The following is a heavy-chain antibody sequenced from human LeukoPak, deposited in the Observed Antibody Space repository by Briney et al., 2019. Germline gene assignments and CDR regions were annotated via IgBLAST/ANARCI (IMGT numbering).Heavy chain of an antibody. CDR2: IIPILGIA. J-gene: IGHJ6*03. D-gene: IGHD2-2*01. CDR1: GGTFSSYT. Sequence: GASVKVSCKASGGTFSSYTISWVRQAPGQGLEWMRRIIPILGIANYAQKFQGRVTITADKSTSTAYMELSSLRSEDTAVYYCARAGVRDCSSTSCYPYYYYYYYMDDWGKGTTVTVSS. CDR3: ARAGVRDCSSTSCYPYYYYYYYMDD. V-gene: IGHV1-69*02.